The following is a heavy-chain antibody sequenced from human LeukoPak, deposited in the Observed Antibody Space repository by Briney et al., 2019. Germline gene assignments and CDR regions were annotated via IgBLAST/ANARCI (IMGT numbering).Heavy chain of an antibody. CDR2: INQDGSDK. V-gene: IGHV3-7*01. D-gene: IGHD6-6*01. J-gene: IGHJ6*03. CDR1: GLTFSIHW. Sequence: GGSLRLSCAASGLTFSIHWMNWVRQAPGKGLECVANINQDGSDKYYVDSVKGRFTISRDNTKSSLYLQMSSLRAEDTAVYYCARDRYSSSSGYYYYYMDVWGKGTTVTVSS. CDR3: ARDRYSSSSGYYYYYMDV.